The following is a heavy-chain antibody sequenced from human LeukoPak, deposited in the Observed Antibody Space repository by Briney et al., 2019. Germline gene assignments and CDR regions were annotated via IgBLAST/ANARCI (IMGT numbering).Heavy chain of an antibody. D-gene: IGHD1-26*01. CDR3: ARGLWELLYAFDI. J-gene: IGHJ3*02. CDR2: MNPNSGNT. CDR1: GYTFTSYD. V-gene: IGHV1-8*01. Sequence: ASVKVSCKASGYTFTSYDINWVRQATGQGLEWMGRMNPNSGNTGYAQKFQGRVTMTRNTSISTAYMELSSLRSEDTAVYYCARGLWELLYAFDIWGQGTMVTVSS.